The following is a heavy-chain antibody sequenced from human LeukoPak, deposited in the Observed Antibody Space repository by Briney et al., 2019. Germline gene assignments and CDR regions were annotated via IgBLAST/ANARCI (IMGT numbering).Heavy chain of an antibody. CDR3: ARDAVGSWSADIVVVPAAQWETFDY. CDR1: GYTFTSYY. CDR2: INPSGGST. J-gene: IGHJ4*02. D-gene: IGHD2-2*01. V-gene: IGHV1-46*01. Sequence: GASVKVSCKASGYTFTSYYMHWVRQAPGQGLEWMGIINPSGGSTSYAQKFQGRVTMTRDMSTSTVYMELSSLRSEDTAVYYCARDAVGSWSADIVVVPAAQWETFDYWGQGTLVTVSS.